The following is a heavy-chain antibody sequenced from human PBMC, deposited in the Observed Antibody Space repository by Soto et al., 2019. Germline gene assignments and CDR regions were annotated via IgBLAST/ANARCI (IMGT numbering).Heavy chain of an antibody. D-gene: IGHD2-15*01. CDR1: GFTFGNYG. V-gene: IGHV3-23*01. CDR3: AKDQGLYCSGGSCYHPAD. Sequence: GGSLRLSCAASGFTFGNYGMSWVRQAPGKGLEWVSAISGSGGSTYYADSVKGRFTISRDNSKNTLYLQMNSLRAEDTALYYCAKDQGLYCSGGSCYHPADWGQGTLVTVSS. J-gene: IGHJ4*02. CDR2: ISGSGGST.